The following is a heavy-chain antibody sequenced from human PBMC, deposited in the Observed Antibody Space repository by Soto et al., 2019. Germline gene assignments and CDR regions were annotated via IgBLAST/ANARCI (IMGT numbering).Heavy chain of an antibody. V-gene: IGHV1-8*01. Sequence: QVQLVQSGAEVKKPGASVKVSCKASGYTFTSYDINWVRQATGQGLEWMGWMNPNSGNTGYAQKFQGRVTMTRNTSISTAYMELSSLSSEDTAVYYCARDGIFGVVISYYYMDVWGKGTTVTVSS. CDR1: GYTFTSYD. CDR2: MNPNSGNT. J-gene: IGHJ6*03. D-gene: IGHD3-3*01. CDR3: ARDGIFGVVISYYYMDV.